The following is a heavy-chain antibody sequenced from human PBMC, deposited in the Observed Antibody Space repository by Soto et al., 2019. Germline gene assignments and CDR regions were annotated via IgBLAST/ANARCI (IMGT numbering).Heavy chain of an antibody. J-gene: IGHJ4*02. V-gene: IGHV1-3*01. D-gene: IGHD1-7*01. CDR3: ARHFPSGIRYWVTGTKYSDY. Sequence: AWVKVSCKASGYTFTSYAMHWVRQAPGQRLEWMGWINAGNGNTKYSQKFQGRVTITRDTSASTAYMELSSLRSEDTAMYYCARHFPSGIRYWVTGTKYSDYWGQGTLVTVSS. CDR2: INAGNGNT. CDR1: GYTFTSYA.